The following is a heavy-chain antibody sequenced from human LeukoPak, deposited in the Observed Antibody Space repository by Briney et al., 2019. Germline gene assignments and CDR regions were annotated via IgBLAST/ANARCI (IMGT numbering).Heavy chain of an antibody. J-gene: IGHJ4*02. CDR3: AKDTHSGWYEFDY. CDR2: ISGSGGST. D-gene: IGHD6-19*01. CDR1: GFTFSSYV. V-gene: IGHV3-23*01. Sequence: GGSLRLSCAASGFTFSSYVMSWVRQAPGKGLEWVSAISGSGGSTYYADSVKGRFTISRDNSKNTLYLQMNSLRAEDTAVYYCAKDTHSGWYEFDYWGQGTLVTVSS.